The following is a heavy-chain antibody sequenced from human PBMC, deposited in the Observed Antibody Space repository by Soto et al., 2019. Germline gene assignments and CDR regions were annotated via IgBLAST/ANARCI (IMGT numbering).Heavy chain of an antibody. CDR3: ALGEAGRIYYYGMDV. Sequence: SETLSLTCTVSGGSINTDYWSWIRQSPGKGLEWIGYIYHSGSTNYNPSLKSRVTMSVDNSKRHFSLKLSSVTAADTAVYYCALGEAGRIYYYGMDVWGQGTTVTVS. J-gene: IGHJ6*02. CDR1: GGSINTDY. D-gene: IGHD3-3*01. CDR2: IYHSGST. V-gene: IGHV4-59*01.